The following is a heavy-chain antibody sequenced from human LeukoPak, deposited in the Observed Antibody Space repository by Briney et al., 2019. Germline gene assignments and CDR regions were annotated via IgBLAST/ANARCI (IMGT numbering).Heavy chain of an antibody. Sequence: PSETLSLTCAVYGGSFSGYYWSWIRQPPGKGLEWIGEINHSGSTNYNPSLKSRVTISVDTSKNQFSLKLSSVTAADTAVYYCARGGARGVIIKKRGCYFDYWGQGTLVTVSS. D-gene: IGHD3-10*01. CDR3: ARGGARGVIIKKRGCYFDY. CDR2: INHSGST. CDR1: GGSFSGYY. V-gene: IGHV4-34*01. J-gene: IGHJ4*02.